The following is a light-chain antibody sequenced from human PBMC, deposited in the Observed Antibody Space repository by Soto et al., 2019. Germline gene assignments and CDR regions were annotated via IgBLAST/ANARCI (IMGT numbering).Light chain of an antibody. Sequence: DIQMTQSPSSLYASVGDRVSITCRPSQGVGDALAWYQQHPGAVPKLLIHSASTLQSGVPSRFSGSGSGTDFSLTSTRLQPEDVASYYGQKYDSTQTVGPGTKV. J-gene: IGKJ1*01. CDR1: QGVGDA. CDR2: SAS. CDR3: QKYDSTQT. V-gene: IGKV1-27*01.